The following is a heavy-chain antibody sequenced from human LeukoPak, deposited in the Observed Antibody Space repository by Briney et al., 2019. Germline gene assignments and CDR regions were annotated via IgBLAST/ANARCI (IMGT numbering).Heavy chain of an antibody. V-gene: IGHV1-69*05. CDR2: IIPIFGTA. D-gene: IGHD2-2*01. CDR1: GGTFSSYA. CDR3: ARTYCSSTSCYWNWFDP. Sequence: ASVKVSCKASGGTFSSYAISWVRQAPGQGLEWMGRIIPIFGTANYAQKLQGRVTMTTDTSTSTAYMELRSLRSDDTAVYYCARTYCSSTSCYWNWFDPWGQGTLVTVSS. J-gene: IGHJ5*02.